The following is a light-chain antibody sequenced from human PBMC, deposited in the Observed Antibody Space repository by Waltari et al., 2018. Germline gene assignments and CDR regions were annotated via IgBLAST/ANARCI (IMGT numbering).Light chain of an antibody. V-gene: IGLV2-14*03. CDR3: SSYTSSSIVV. CDR2: DVS. Sequence: QSALTQPASVSGSPGQSITISCTGPTSAVGGYHYVSWYQQHPGKAPKLMIYDVSNRPSGVSNRFSGSKSGNTASLTISGLQAEDEADYYCSSYTSSSIVVFGGGTKLTVL. J-gene: IGLJ2*01. CDR1: TSAVGGYHY.